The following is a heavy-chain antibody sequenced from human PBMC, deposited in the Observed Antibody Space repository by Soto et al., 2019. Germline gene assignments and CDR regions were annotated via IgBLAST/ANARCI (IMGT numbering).Heavy chain of an antibody. CDR1: GGAFSSYG. J-gene: IGHJ6*02. Sequence: QVQLVQSGAEVKKPGSSVKVSCKASGGAFSSYGISWVRQAPGQGLEWMGGIVPIFGTTNYAQRFQGRVTINADESTRTAYLELSRLGSADTAVYYCARDLKSSSGRAPMRNYFYYYGMDVCGQGTTVTVSS. V-gene: IGHV1-69*01. CDR2: IVPIFGTT. CDR3: ARDLKSSSGRAPMRNYFYYYGMDV. D-gene: IGHD6-19*01.